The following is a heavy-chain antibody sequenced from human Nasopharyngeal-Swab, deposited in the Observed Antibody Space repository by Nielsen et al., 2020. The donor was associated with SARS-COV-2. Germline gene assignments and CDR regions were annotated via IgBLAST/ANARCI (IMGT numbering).Heavy chain of an antibody. CDR2: ISSSSSYI. CDR1: GFTFSSYS. D-gene: IGHD2-2*01. Sequence: GGSLRLSFAASGFTFSSYSMNWVRQAPGKGLEWVSSISSSSSYIYYADSVKGRFTISRDNAKNSLYLQMNSLRAEDTAVYYCARDTSPIVLVPAANAYWGQGTLVTVSS. V-gene: IGHV3-21*01. J-gene: IGHJ4*02. CDR3: ARDTSPIVLVPAANAY.